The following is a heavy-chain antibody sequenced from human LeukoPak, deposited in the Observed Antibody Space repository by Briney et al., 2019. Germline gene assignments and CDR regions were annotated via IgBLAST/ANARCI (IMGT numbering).Heavy chain of an antibody. D-gene: IGHD2-2*01. CDR2: INSDGSST. J-gene: IGHJ5*02. CDR3: ARDRVPAAFSGSYNWFDP. V-gene: IGHV3-74*01. CDR1: GFTFSSYW. Sequence: PGGSLRLSCAASGFTFSSYWMHWVRHAPGKGLVWVSRINSDGSSTSYADSVKGRFTISRDNAKNTLYLQMNSLRAEDTAVYYCARDRVPAAFSGSYNWFDPWGQGTLVTVSS.